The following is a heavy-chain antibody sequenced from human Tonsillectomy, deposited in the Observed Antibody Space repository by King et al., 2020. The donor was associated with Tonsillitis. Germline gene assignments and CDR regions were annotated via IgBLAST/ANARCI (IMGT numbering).Heavy chain of an antibody. CDR3: AREGSCGADTCDKDSYPH. D-gene: IGHD2-21*01. V-gene: IGHV3-72*01. J-gene: IGHJ4*02. CDR2: IRNKANSHTT. CDR1: GFIFSDHY. Sequence: QLVQSGGGLVQPGGSLRLSCAASGFIFSDHYMDWVRQAPGKGLEWVARIRNKANSHTTEYAASVKDRFTISRDDSYNSLLLQMNSLKIEDTAVYYCAREGSCGADTCDKDSYPHRGQGNLRT.